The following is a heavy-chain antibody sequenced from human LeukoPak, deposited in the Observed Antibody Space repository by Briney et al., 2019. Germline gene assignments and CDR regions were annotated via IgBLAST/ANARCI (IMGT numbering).Heavy chain of an antibody. V-gene: IGHV3-30-3*01. CDR3: ASDGGNSRSKIIYYFDY. Sequence: GRSLRLSCAASGFTFSNYAMHWVRQAPGKGLEWVAVIPYDGYNKYYADSVKGRFTISRDNSKNTLYLQMNSLRTEDTAVYYCASDGGNSRSKIIYYFDYWGQGTLVTVSS. CDR1: GFTFSNYA. D-gene: IGHD4-23*01. CDR2: IPYDGYNK. J-gene: IGHJ4*02.